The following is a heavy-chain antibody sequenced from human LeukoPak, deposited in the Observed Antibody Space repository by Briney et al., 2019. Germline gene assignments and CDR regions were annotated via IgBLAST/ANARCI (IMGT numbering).Heavy chain of an antibody. CDR1: GFTFSSYG. J-gene: IGHJ4*02. CDR2: IRYDGSNE. Sequence: GGSLRLSCAASGFTFSSYGMHWVRQAPGKGLEWVAFIRYDGSNEYYADFVKGRFTISRDDSKNTLYLQMNSLRAEDTAVYYCAKDSPVCSFWGQGTLVTVSS. V-gene: IGHV3-30*02. CDR3: AKDSPVCSF. D-gene: IGHD3-10*02.